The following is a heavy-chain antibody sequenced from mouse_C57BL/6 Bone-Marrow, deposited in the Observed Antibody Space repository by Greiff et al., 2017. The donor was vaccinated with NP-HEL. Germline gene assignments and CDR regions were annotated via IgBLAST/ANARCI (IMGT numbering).Heavy chain of an antibody. D-gene: IGHD1-1*01. CDR3: ARERITTVGY. V-gene: IGHV1-64*01. J-gene: IGHJ4*01. Sequence: QVQLQQSGAELVKPGASVKLSCKASGYTFTSYWMHWVKQRPGQGLEWIGMIHPNSGSTNYNEKFKSKATLTVDKSSSTAYMQLSSLTSEDSAVYYCARERITTVGYWGQGTSVTVSS. CDR1: GYTFTSYW. CDR2: IHPNSGST.